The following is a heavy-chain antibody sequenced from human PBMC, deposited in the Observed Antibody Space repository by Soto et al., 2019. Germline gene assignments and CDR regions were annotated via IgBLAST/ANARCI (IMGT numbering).Heavy chain of an antibody. Sequence: EVQLLESGGGSVQPGGSLRLSCAASGFSFSGYAMAWVRQAPGKGLEWVSGISGSGATTYYADYVKGRCTISRDNSKNTLSLQVNRLSAEDTAVYYCAKAGGGYTKWHFDSWGHGSLVTVSS. J-gene: IGHJ4*01. CDR2: ISGSGATT. D-gene: IGHD5-12*01. V-gene: IGHV3-23*01. CDR1: GFSFSGYA. CDR3: AKAGGGYTKWHFDS.